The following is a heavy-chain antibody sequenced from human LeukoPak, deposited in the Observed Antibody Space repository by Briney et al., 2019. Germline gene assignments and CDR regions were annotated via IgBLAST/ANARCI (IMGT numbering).Heavy chain of an antibody. V-gene: IGHV3-23*01. D-gene: IGHD6-13*01. CDR3: AKKSSSWFHGGY. CDR1: EFTFSSYA. J-gene: IGHJ4*02. CDR2: ISGSGGNT. Sequence: GGSLRLSCAASEFTFSSYAMNWVRQAPGKGLEWVSGISGSGGNTYYPDSVKGRFTISRDNSKNTLYLQMNSLRVGDTAVYYCAKKSSSWFHGGYWGQGTLVTVSS.